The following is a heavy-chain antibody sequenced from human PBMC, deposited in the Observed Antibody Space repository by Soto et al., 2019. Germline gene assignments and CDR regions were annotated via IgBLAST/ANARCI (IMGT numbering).Heavy chain of an antibody. CDR2: VYSSGTT. J-gene: IGHJ5*01. Sequence: SETLSLTCSVSGGSINSYWWSWIRQPAGKGLEWIGRVYSSGTTDYNPSLNSRATLSVDTSSNQLSRTMNSVGASDTAVYYCARDWGPYGFDSWGQGILVTVSS. D-gene: IGHD3-16*01. CDR1: GGSINSYW. V-gene: IGHV4-4*07. CDR3: ARDWGPYGFDS.